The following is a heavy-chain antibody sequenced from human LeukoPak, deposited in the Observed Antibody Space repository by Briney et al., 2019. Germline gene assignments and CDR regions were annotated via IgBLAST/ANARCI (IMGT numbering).Heavy chain of an antibody. CDR2: FDPEDGET. CDR3: ARGWGTYSSSWYWFDP. V-gene: IGHV1-24*01. Sequence: ASVKVSCKVSGYTLTELSMHWVRQAPGKGLEWMGGFDPEDGETIYAQKFQGRVTITADKSTSTAYMELSSLRSEDTAVYYCARGWGTYSSSWYWFDPWGQGTLVTVSS. J-gene: IGHJ5*02. CDR1: GYTLTELS. D-gene: IGHD6-13*01.